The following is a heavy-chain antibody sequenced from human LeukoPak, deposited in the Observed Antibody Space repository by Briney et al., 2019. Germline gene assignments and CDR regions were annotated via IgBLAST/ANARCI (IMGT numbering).Heavy chain of an antibody. Sequence: GASVKVSCKASGYTFTSYGISWVRQAPGQGLEWMGWISRYNGNTIYAQKFQGRVTMTTDTSTSTAYMDLRSLRSDDTAVYYCARDKVDFGAVADIDYWGQGTLVTVS. V-gene: IGHV1-18*01. D-gene: IGHD6-19*01. CDR3: ARDKVDFGAVADIDY. CDR2: ISRYNGNT. J-gene: IGHJ4*02. CDR1: GYTFTSYG.